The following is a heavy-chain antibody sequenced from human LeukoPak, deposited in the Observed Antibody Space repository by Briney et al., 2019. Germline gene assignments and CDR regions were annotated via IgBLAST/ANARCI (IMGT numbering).Heavy chain of an antibody. D-gene: IGHD6-19*01. J-gene: IGHJ4*02. CDR3: ARDWGSGWYFDY. CDR1: GFTFSRYW. V-gene: IGHV3-7*05. Sequence: PGGSLRLSCAASGFTFSRYWMTWVRQAPGKGLEWVANIKYDGIEKYHVDSVKGRFTISRDNSKSTLYLQMNSLRVEDTAVYYCARDWGSGWYFDYWGQGTQVTVSS. CDR2: IKYDGIEK.